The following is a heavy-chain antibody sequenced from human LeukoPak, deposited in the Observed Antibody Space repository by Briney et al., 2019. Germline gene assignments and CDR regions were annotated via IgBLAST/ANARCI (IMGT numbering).Heavy chain of an antibody. CDR3: ARSTNGVSPFDY. V-gene: IGHV4-39*07. J-gene: IGHJ4*02. D-gene: IGHD2-8*01. CDR1: APSISINSYY. Sequence: KSSQTLSLTCTLSAPSISINSYYCGWLRQPRGKGLEWFGSIYYSGSTYYNPSLESRVTISVGTSKNQFSLKLRSVTAADTAVYYCARSTNGVSPFDYWGQGTLVTVSS. CDR2: IYYSGST.